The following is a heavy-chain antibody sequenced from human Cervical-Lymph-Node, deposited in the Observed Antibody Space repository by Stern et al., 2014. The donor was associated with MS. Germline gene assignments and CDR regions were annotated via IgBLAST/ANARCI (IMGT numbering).Heavy chain of an antibody. V-gene: IGHV3-33*01. CDR2: IWYDGINK. J-gene: IGHJ4*02. D-gene: IGHD6-6*01. CDR3: ARGDSSSPLEY. Sequence: HVQLVQSGGGVVQPGRSLRLSCAASGFTFSSYGMHWVRQTPGKGLERVAVIWYDGINKYYADSVKGRFTISRDNSENTLYLQMNSLRAEDTAVYYCARGDSSSPLEYWGQGTLVTVSS. CDR1: GFTFSSYG.